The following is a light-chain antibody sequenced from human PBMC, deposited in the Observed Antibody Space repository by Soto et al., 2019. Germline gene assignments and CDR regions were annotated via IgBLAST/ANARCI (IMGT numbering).Light chain of an antibody. J-gene: IGKJ5*01. V-gene: IGKV1-9*01. CDR2: AAS. CDR1: QGITSR. CDR3: QQVDSYPLT. Sequence: DIQLTQSPSFLSASVGDRVTITCRASQGITSRLAWYQQKPGRAPNLLIYAASTLQSGVPSRFSGSGSGTEFTLTISSLQTEDFANYYCQQVDSYPLTFGQGTRLEIK.